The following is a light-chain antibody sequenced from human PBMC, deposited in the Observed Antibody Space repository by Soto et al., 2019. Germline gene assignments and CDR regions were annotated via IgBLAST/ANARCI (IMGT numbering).Light chain of an antibody. V-gene: IGKV3D-20*01. J-gene: IGKJ5*01. CDR3: QQYGSSVT. CDR1: QGFTYRY. CDR2: DAS. Sequence: EIVLTQSPAVLALSPGERPTLSAGASQGFTYRYLAWYQQKPGLAPRLLIYDASSRATGIPDRFSGSGSGTDFTLTISRLEPEDFAVYYCQQYGSSVTFGQGTRLEIK.